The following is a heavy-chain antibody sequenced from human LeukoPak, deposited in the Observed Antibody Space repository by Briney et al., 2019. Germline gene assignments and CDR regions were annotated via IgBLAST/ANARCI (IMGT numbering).Heavy chain of an antibody. CDR3: AKVVPFELGFDY. J-gene: IGHJ4*02. V-gene: IGHV3-30*02. CDR2: IWFDGSNE. CDR1: GFRLSNYG. D-gene: IGHD3/OR15-3a*01. Sequence: GGSLRLSCAASGFRLSNYGMHWVRQAPGHGLEWVAVIWFDGSNEDYADSVKGRFTISRDNSKNTLFLQMNSLRPEDTAVYYCAKVVPFELGFDYCGQGDLGTVSS.